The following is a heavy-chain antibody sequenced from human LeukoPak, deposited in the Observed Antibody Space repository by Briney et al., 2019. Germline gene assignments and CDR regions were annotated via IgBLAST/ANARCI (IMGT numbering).Heavy chain of an antibody. CDR3: ASFYCSGGSCYQYFSYYYMDV. CDR2: IYHSGST. D-gene: IGHD2-15*01. J-gene: IGHJ6*03. V-gene: IGHV4-34*01. CDR1: GGSFSGYY. Sequence: SETLSLTCAVYGGSFSGYYWSWIRQPPGKGLEWIGSIYHSGSTYYNPSLKSRVTISVDTSKNQFSLKLNSVTAADTAVYYCASFYCSGGSCYQYFSYYYMDVWGKGTTVTISS.